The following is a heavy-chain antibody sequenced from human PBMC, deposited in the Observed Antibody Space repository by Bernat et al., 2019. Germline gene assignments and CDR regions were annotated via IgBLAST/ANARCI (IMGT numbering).Heavy chain of an antibody. CDR3: ARVRSTSRNFDY. J-gene: IGHJ4*02. Sequence: EVQLVESGGGLVQPGGSLRLSCAASGFTFRGYWMTWVRQAPGKGLEWVANIKQDGSEKYYVDSVKGRFTISRDNAKNSLDLQMNSLGAEDPAVYYCARVRSTSRNFDYWGQGTLVTVS. CDR1: GFTFRGYW. CDR2: IKQDGSEK. D-gene: IGHD2-2*01. V-gene: IGHV3-7*03.